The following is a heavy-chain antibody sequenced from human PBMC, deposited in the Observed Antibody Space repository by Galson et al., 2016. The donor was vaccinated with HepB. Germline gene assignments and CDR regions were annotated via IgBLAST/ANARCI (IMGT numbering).Heavy chain of an antibody. V-gene: IGHV4-59*01. Sequence: ETLSLTCTVSGGSISSYYWSWIRQPPGRGLEWIGYIYYSGSTNYNPSLKSRVTISVDTSKNQFSPKLNSVTAADTAVYYCAGGYVARPDYWGQGTLVTVSS. J-gene: IGHJ4*02. CDR2: IYYSGST. CDR1: GGSISSYY. D-gene: IGHD3-16*01. CDR3: AGGYVARPDY.